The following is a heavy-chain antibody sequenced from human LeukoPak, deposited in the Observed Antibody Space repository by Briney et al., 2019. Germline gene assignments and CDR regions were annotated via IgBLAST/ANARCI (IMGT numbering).Heavy chain of an antibody. Sequence: GGSLRLSCAASGFTFSNYAMNWVRQAPGKGLEWVTVISYDGSNKFYADSVKGRFTISRDNSKKTLYLHLNSLRVEDAAVYYCAKDGYSSIPGFHFEYWGQGTPVTVSS. D-gene: IGHD6-13*01. V-gene: IGHV3-30-3*01. CDR2: ISYDGSNK. J-gene: IGHJ4*02. CDR1: GFTFSNYA. CDR3: AKDGYSSIPGFHFEY.